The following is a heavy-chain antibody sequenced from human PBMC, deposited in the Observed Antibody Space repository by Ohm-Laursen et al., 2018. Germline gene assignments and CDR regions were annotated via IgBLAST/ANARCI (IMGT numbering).Heavy chain of an antibody. Sequence: PPGTLSLTCTISGGSISSYYWSWIRQPPGKGLEWIGYIHYSGSTNYNPSLKSRVTISVDTSKNQFSLYLSSVTAADTAVYYCAREPYSNRWYLDYWGQGTLVTVSS. CDR2: IHYSGST. J-gene: IGHJ4*02. V-gene: IGHV4-59*01. CDR3: AREPYSNRWYLDY. D-gene: IGHD5-12*01. CDR1: GGSISSYY.